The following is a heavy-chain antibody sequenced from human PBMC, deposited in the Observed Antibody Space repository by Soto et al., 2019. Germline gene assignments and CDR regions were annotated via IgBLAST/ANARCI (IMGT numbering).Heavy chain of an antibody. CDR3: GRTSGWRVDC. J-gene: IGHJ4*02. V-gene: IGHV6-1*01. Sequence: SQTLSLTCAISGDSVSSNSAAWHWIRQSPSRGLEWLGRTYYRTKRYNDYAVSVRGRIIVSPDTSKNRFSLQLNSVIPEDTAVYYCGRTSGWRVDCWGQGTLVTV. CDR2: TYYRTKRYN. CDR1: GDSVSSNSAA. D-gene: IGHD2-15*01.